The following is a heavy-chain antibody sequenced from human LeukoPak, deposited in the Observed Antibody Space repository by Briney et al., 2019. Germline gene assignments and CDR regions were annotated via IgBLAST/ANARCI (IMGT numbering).Heavy chain of an antibody. J-gene: IGHJ4*02. CDR3: ARRRGGFGEGEFDY. Sequence: SETLSITCTVSGVSISGFYWNWIRQPPRKGLEWVGYSHTGGSISSNPSLNSRVAFSMDTSKNQVSLRPNSVTATDTAVYYCARRRGGFGEGEFDYWGQGIPVTVST. CDR1: GVSISGFY. CDR2: SHTGGSI. D-gene: IGHD3-10*01. V-gene: IGHV4-4*08.